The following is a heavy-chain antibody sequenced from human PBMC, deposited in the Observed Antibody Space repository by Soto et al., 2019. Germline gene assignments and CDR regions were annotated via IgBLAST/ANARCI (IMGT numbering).Heavy chain of an antibody. CDR3: AKELRRGMDI. D-gene: IGHD4-17*01. V-gene: IGHV1-2*02. Sequence: QVHLVQSGAEVKQPGASVNVSCKASGYTFSVYHMHWVRRAPGQGLEWMGWVHPNSGGTNSAQSFEGRVTMTRDTSINTANMKLSRLASDDTAVYYCAKELRRGMDIWGQGTTVTGPS. CDR1: GYTFSVYH. J-gene: IGHJ6*02. CDR2: VHPNSGGT.